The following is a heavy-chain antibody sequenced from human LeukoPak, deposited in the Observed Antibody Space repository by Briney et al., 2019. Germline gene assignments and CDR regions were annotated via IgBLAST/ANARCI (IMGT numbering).Heavy chain of an antibody. CDR1: GGSLSSSSYY. J-gene: IGHJ5*02. Sequence: SETLSLTCTVSGGSLSSSSYYWGWIRQPPGKGLEWIGSIYYSGSTYYNPSLKSRVTISVDTSKNQFSLKLSSVTAADTAVYYCARVGSKISGYSSGWYWFDPWGQGTLVTVSS. CDR3: ARVGSKISGYSSGWYWFDP. D-gene: IGHD6-19*01. V-gene: IGHV4-39*01. CDR2: IYYSGST.